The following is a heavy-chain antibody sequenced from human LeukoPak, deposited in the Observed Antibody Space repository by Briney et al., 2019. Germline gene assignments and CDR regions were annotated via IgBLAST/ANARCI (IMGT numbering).Heavy chain of an antibody. V-gene: IGHV3-74*01. Sequence: GGSLRLSCAASGFTFSSNWVHWVRQGPGKGLVWVSRINSDGSGTSYADSVKGRFTISRDNAKNTLYLQMNSLRAEDTAVYYCARAGEGLLAYSFDLWGQGTMVTVSS. D-gene: IGHD1-26*01. CDR3: ARAGEGLLAYSFDL. CDR1: GFTFSSNW. J-gene: IGHJ3*01. CDR2: INSDGSGT.